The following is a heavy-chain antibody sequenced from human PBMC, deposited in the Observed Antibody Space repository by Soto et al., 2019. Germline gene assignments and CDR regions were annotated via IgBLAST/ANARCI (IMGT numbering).Heavy chain of an antibody. Sequence: ETLSLTCTVSGGSISNTRYYWGWIRQPPGKGLEWIGSIYYSGSTYYNPSLKSRVTISVETSKNQISLKLSSVTAADTAVYYCARHVPLGYCTTTSCYALAWFDPWGQGTLVTVSS. CDR1: GGSISNTRYY. CDR2: IYYSGST. J-gene: IGHJ5*02. CDR3: ARHVPLGYCTTTSCYALAWFDP. D-gene: IGHD2-2*01. V-gene: IGHV4-39*01.